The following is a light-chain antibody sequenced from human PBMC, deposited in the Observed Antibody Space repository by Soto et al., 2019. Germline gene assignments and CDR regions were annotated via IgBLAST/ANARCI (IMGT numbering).Light chain of an antibody. CDR2: EDT. V-gene: IGLV2-23*01. J-gene: IGLJ1*01. Sequence: QAVLTKAPPMSVSPRQPISISSTGVSNDAGGYYLVSWYQQHPGQAPKLIIYEDTKRPSGVSSRFSGSTSDNTPSLTISGLQAADEADYYCCSYAGHSTYVFAGGTKVTVL. CDR1: SNDAGGYYL. CDR3: CSYAGHSTYV.